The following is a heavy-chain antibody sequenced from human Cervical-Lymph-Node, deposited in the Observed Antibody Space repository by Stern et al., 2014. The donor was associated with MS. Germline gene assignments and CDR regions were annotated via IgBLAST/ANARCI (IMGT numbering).Heavy chain of an antibody. D-gene: IGHD3-16*01. CDR3: ARDYAGAPYAPRD. V-gene: IGHV1-2*06. CDR2: INPNNGDT. Sequence: QMQLVQSGAEVKKPGASVKVSCTASGYTFTGYYIHWVRQAPGQGLEWMGRINPNNGDTIYAQKVQDRVTMTRDTSISTAYMELSRLKSDDTAVYYCARDYAGAPYAPRDWGQGTLVTVSS. J-gene: IGHJ4*02. CDR1: GYTFTGYY.